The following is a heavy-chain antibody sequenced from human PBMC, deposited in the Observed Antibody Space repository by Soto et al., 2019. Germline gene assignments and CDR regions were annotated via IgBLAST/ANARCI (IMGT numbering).Heavy chain of an antibody. CDR1: GDSVSSNSAA. V-gene: IGHV6-1*01. CDR2: TYYRSKWYN. CDR3: ARGSIVGGPCKEHYYYGMDV. D-gene: IGHD2-21*01. J-gene: IGHJ6*02. Sequence: SDTLSLTCAISGDSVSSNSAAWTWITQSPSRGLEWLGRTYYRSKWYNDYAVSVKSRITIKPDTTKNPFSLPLNSVPPEDTAVYYCARGSIVGGPCKEHYYYGMDVWGQGTTVTVS.